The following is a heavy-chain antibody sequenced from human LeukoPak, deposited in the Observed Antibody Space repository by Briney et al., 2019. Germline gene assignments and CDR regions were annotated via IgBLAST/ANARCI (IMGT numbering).Heavy chain of an antibody. CDR3: ARDIVPPGIFWDY. J-gene: IGHJ4*02. Sequence: GGSLRLSCAASGFTFSDYYMSWIRQAPGKGLEWISYISSSSTYTNYADSVKGRFTISRDNAKNSLYLQMNSLRAEDTAVYYCARDIVPPGIFWDYWGQGTLVTVSS. V-gene: IGHV3-11*05. D-gene: IGHD2-2*01. CDR2: ISSSSTYT. CDR1: GFTFSDYY.